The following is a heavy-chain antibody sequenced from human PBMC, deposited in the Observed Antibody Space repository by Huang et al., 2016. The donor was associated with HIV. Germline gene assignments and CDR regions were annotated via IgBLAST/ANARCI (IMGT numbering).Heavy chain of an antibody. CDR2: INRDGSST. CDR1: GFSISSYW. V-gene: IGHV3-74*01. CDR3: ARDPRIQSWLNFFDY. D-gene: IGHD3-22*01. Sequence: EVQLVESGGGLVQPGGSLRLSCAASGFSISSYWMHWVRRAPGKGLVWVSRINRDGSSTSDADSVKGRFTISRDNAKNTLYLQMNSLRAEDTAVYYCARDPRIQSWLNFFDYWGQGTLVSVSS. J-gene: IGHJ4*02.